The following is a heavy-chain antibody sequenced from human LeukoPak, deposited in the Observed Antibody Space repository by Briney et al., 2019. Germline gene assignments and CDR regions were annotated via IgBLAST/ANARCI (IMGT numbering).Heavy chain of an antibody. CDR1: GLTFSSYG. CDR2: IWYDGSNK. J-gene: IGHJ6*02. D-gene: IGHD2-2*01. V-gene: IGHV3-33*01. CDR3: ARDRGSSYYYGMDV. Sequence: GGSLRLSCAASGLTFSSYGMHWVRQAPGKGLEWVAVIWYDGSNKYYADSVKGRFTISRDNSKNTLYLQMNSLRAEDTAVYYCARDRGSSYYYGMDVWGQGTTVTVSS.